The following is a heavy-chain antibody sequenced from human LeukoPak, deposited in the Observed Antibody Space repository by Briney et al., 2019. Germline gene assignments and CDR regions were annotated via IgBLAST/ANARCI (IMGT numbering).Heavy chain of an antibody. CDR3: ARHKVEVVVVKRYYYGMDV. CDR1: GGSISSYY. V-gene: IGHV4-59*08. CDR2: IYYSGST. J-gene: IGHJ6*02. Sequence: SETLSLTCTVSGGSISSYYWSWIRQPPGKGLEWIGYIYYSGSTNYNPSLKSRVTISVDTSKNQFSLKLSSVTAADTAVYYCARHKVEVVVVKRYYYGMDVWGQGTTVTVSS. D-gene: IGHD3-22*01.